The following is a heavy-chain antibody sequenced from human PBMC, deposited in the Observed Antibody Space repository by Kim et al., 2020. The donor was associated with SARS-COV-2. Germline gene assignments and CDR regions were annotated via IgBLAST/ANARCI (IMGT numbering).Heavy chain of an antibody. CDR3: AREGIAAAGLDY. J-gene: IGHJ4*02. V-gene: IGHV4-59*01. D-gene: IGHD6-13*01. Sequence: NYNPSLKSRVTISVDTSKNPFSLKLSSVTAADTAVYYCAREGIAAAGLDYWGQGTLVTVSS.